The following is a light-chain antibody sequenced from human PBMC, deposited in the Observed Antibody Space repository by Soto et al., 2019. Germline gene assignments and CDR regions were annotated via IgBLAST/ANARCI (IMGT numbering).Light chain of an antibody. V-gene: IGKV1-39*01. CDR3: QQSYSTPPK. Sequence: DIQMTQSTSSLSASVGDRVTITCRASQSISSYLNWYQQKPGKAPKLLIYAASSLQSGVPSRFSGSGSGTDFTLTISSLPPEDFATYYCQQSYSTPPKFGQGTKV. CDR2: AAS. J-gene: IGKJ1*01. CDR1: QSISSY.